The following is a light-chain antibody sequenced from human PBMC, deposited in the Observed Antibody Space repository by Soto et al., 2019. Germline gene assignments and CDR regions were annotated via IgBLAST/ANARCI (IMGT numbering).Light chain of an antibody. J-gene: IGKJ1*01. V-gene: IGKV3-11*01. CDR3: QQRYNWPWT. CDR1: QSVRNY. CDR2: DAS. Sequence: EIVLTQSPATLSLSPGERATLSCRASQSVRNYLAWYQQKPAQAPRLLIYDASNGATGIPARFSGSGSGTDFTLTISSLEPEDFAVYYCQQRYNWPWTFGQGTKVEIK.